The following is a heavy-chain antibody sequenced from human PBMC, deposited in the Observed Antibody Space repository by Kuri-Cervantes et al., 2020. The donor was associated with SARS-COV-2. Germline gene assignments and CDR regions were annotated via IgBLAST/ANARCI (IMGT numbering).Heavy chain of an antibody. J-gene: IGHJ4*02. Sequence: GGSLRLSCTASGFTFGDYAMSWFRQAPGKGLEWVGFIRSKAYGGTTEYAASVKGRFTISRDDSKSIAYLQMNSLKTEDTAVYYCTRELGYCSSTSCGVDYWGQGTLVTVSS. CDR2: IRSKAYGGTT. CDR1: GFTFGDYA. CDR3: TRELGYCSSTSCGVDY. V-gene: IGHV3-49*03. D-gene: IGHD2-2*01.